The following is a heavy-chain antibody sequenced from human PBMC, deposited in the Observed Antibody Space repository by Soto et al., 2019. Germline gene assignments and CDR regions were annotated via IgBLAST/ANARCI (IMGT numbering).Heavy chain of an antibody. CDR1: GFSFTNFA. CDR3: AKDDFTDRGDDYFDY. D-gene: IGHD2-21*02. V-gene: IGHV3-23*01. CDR2: IGASGDIT. Sequence: PSGSLRLSCAASGFSFTNFAMSWVRQAPGKGLEWVAGIGASGDITWYADSVKGRLSISRDNSKNTLYLQLNSLRFEDTAVYYCAKDDFTDRGDDYFDYWGPGTLVTSPQ. J-gene: IGHJ4*02.